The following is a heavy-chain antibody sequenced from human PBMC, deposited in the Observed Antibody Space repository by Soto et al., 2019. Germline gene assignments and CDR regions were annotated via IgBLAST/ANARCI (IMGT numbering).Heavy chain of an antibody. CDR1: GFTFSSYA. V-gene: IGHV3-23*01. CDR3: AKDMKDIVVVVDRYFDY. Sequence: GGSLRLSCAASGFTFSSYAMSWVRQAPGKGLEWVSAISGSGGSTYYADSVKGRFTISRDNSKNTLYLQMNSLRAEDTAVYYCAKDMKDIVVVVDRYFDYWGQGTLVTVSS. D-gene: IGHD2-15*01. CDR2: ISGSGGST. J-gene: IGHJ4*02.